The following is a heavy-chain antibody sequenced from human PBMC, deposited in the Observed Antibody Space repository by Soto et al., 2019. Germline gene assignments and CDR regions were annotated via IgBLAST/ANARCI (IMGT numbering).Heavy chain of an antibody. CDR3: ARERTYQMFGDDALDF. J-gene: IGHJ3*01. V-gene: IGHV4-4*07. Sequence: PSETLSLTCTVSVGSVNNYKWNWIRQSAGTGLEWIGRIYSSGKTYYNPSLKIRVTLSLDMLNNQISLKVTSVTAADTAMYYCARERTYQMFGDDALDFWGLGTMVAVS. D-gene: IGHD2-2*01. CDR2: IYSSGKT. CDR1: VGSVNNYK.